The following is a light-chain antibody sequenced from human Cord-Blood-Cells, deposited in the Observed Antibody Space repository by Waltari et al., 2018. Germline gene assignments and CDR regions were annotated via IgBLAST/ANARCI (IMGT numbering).Light chain of an antibody. J-gene: IGKJ2*01. Sequence: EIVMTQSPATLSVSPGERATLSCRACQSVRSNLTWYLQKPGQAPRLLIYGASTRTTSIPARFSSSGSGTEFTLTISSLQSEEFAVYYCQQYNNWPYTFGQGTKLEIK. CDR2: GAS. CDR1: QSVRSN. CDR3: QQYNNWPYT. V-gene: IGKV3-15*01.